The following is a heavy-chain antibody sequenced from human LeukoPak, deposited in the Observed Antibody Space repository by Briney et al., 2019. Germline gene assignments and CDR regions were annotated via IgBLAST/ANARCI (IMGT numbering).Heavy chain of an antibody. Sequence: GGSLRLSCAASGFTFTRYTMHWVRQAPGKGLEWVALISYDGNNIYYADSVKGRLTVSRDNSNNSLYLQMNSLRPEDTGVYYCARDRQQWIRNDVLDMWGQGTMVIVSS. CDR2: ISYDGNNI. D-gene: IGHD1/OR15-1a*01. V-gene: IGHV3-30-3*01. CDR3: ARDRQQWIRNDVLDM. CDR1: GFTFTRYT. J-gene: IGHJ3*02.